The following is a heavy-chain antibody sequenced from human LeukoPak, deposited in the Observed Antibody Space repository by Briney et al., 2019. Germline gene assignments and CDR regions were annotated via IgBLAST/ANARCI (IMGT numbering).Heavy chain of an antibody. Sequence: GGSLRLSCAASGFTFTKYWMSWVRQAPGKGLEWVANIREDGSEKKYVDSVKGRFTISRDNAKKSLDLQMNSLRAEDTAVYYCASLHYGDYGDCWGQGTLVTVSS. CDR1: GFTFTKYW. J-gene: IGHJ4*02. V-gene: IGHV3-7*01. D-gene: IGHD4-17*01. CDR2: IREDGSEK. CDR3: ASLHYGDYGDC.